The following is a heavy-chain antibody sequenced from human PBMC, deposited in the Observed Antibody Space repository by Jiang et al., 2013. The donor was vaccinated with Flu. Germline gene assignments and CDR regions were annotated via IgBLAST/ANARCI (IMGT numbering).Heavy chain of an antibody. CDR1: GGSISSRY. D-gene: IGHD1-26*01. J-gene: IGHJ3*01. V-gene: IGHV4-4*07. Sequence: GPGLVKPSETLSLTCAVSGGSISSRYWWTWIRQPAGKGLEWIGRIYTSGNTNYNPSLKGRVTMSVDTSKSQFSLKLSSVTAADTAVYYCATRSGAGFDLWGQGTMVTVSS. CDR3: ATRSGAGFDL. CDR2: IYTSGNT.